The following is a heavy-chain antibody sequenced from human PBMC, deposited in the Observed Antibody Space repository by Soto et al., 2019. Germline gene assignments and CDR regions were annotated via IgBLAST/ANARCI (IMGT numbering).Heavy chain of an antibody. J-gene: IGHJ4*02. CDR3: ARQWGKDSSGYYYYFDY. Sequence: GESLKISCKGSGYSFTRYWISWVRQVPGKGLEWMGRIDPSDSYTNYSPSFQGHVTISADKSISTAYLQWSSLKASDTAMYYCARQWGKDSSGYYYYFDYWGQGTLVTVSS. CDR1: GYSFTRYW. D-gene: IGHD3-22*01. CDR2: IDPSDSYT. V-gene: IGHV5-10-1*01.